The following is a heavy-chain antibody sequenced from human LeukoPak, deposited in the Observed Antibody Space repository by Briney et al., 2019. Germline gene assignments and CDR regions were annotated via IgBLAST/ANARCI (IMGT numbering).Heavy chain of an antibody. CDR1: GGSISSSNYY. V-gene: IGHV4-39*01. J-gene: IGHJ6*02. CDR2: ISYSGGT. D-gene: IGHD4-11*01. Sequence: PSETLSLTCTVSGGSISSSNYYWGWPRQPPGKGLEWFGSISYSGGTSYNPSLRSRVTISVDTSKNQFSLKLNSVTAADTAVYYCARRPDYSVADYYYYGMDVWGQGTTVTVSS. CDR3: ARRPDYSVADYYYYGMDV.